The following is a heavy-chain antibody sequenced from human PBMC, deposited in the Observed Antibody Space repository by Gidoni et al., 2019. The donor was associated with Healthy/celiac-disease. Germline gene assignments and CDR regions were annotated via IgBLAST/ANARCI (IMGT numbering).Heavy chain of an antibody. D-gene: IGHD2-2*01. CDR2: ISGSGGST. V-gene: IGHV3-23*01. CDR1: GFTFSSYA. Sequence: EVQLLESGGGLVQPGGSLRLSCAASGFTFSSYAMSWVRQAPGKGLEWVSAISGSGGSTYYADSVKGRFTISRDNSKNTLYLQMNSLRAEDTAVYYCAKVGCSSTSCPLSGWFDPWGQGTLVTVSS. J-gene: IGHJ5*02. CDR3: AKVGCSSTSCPLSGWFDP.